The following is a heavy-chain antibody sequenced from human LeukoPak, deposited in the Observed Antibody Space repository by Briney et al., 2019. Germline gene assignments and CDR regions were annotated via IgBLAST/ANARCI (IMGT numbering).Heavy chain of an antibody. CDR1: GYSFTSYW. CDR3: ARQKITMIVASNAFDI. D-gene: IGHD3-22*01. J-gene: IGHJ3*02. CDR2: IYPGDSDT. Sequence: GESLKISCKGSGYSFTSYWIGWVRQIPGKGLEWMGIIYPGDSDTRYSPSFQGQVTISADKSISTAYLQWSSLKASDTAMYYCARQKITMIVASNAFDIWGQGTMVTVSS. V-gene: IGHV5-51*01.